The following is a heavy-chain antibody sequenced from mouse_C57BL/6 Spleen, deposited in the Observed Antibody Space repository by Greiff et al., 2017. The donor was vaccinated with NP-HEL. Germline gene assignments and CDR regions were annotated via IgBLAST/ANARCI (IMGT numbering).Heavy chain of an antibody. V-gene: IGHV1-80*01. CDR1: GYAFSSYW. CDR3: ARSGYGSSYGDY. CDR2: IYPGDGDT. Sequence: VMLVESGAELVKPGASVKISCKASGYAFSSYWMNWVKQRPGTGLEWIGQIYPGDGDTNYNGKFKGKATLTADKSSSTAYMQLSSLTSEDSAVYFCARSGYGSSYGDYWGQGTTLTVSS. J-gene: IGHJ2*01. D-gene: IGHD1-1*01.